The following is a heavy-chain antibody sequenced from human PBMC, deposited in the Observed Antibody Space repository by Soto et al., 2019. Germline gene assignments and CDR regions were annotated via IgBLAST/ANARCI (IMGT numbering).Heavy chain of an antibody. V-gene: IGHV3-53*01. J-gene: IGHJ4*02. CDR2: IYSGGYT. CDR3: AADPGGGGY. D-gene: IGHD3-10*01. CDR1: GFTVSNNY. Sequence: EVQLVESGGGLIQPGGSLRLSCAVSGFTVSNNYMSWVRQAPGKGLEGVSVIYSGGYTAYGDSVKGRFTISRDNSKNTRYLQIKGRGAAATAVYNGAADPGGGGYWGQGTLVTVSS.